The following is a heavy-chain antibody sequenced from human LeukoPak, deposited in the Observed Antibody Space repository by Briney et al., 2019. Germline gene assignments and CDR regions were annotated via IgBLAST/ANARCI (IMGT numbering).Heavy chain of an antibody. CDR2: IYSRGGT. V-gene: IGHV4-31*03. CDR1: GDSISGSDSY. CDR3: ARERRFCSSTRCRGENWFDP. D-gene: IGHD2-2*01. J-gene: IGHJ5*02. Sequence: SETLSLTCTVSGDSISGSDSYWNWIRQHPGKGLEWIGYIYSRGGTYYNPSLKSRVTISIDTSKNQFSLKLSSVTAVDTAVYYCARERRFCSSTRCRGENWFDPWGQGTLVTVFS.